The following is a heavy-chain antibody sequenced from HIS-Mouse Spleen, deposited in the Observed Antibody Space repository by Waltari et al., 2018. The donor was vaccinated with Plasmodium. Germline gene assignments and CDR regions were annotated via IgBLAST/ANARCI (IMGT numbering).Heavy chain of an antibody. V-gene: IGHV3-21*01. D-gene: IGHD6-13*01. CDR2: ISSSSSYI. Sequence: VLLVESGRVLVQPGWSLRLSCAASGLSFSSYSMNWVRQAPGKGLEWVSSISSSSSYIYYADSVKGRFTISRDNAKNSLYLQMNSLRAEDTAVYYCARDRSAAALLGYWGQGTLVTVSS. J-gene: IGHJ4*02. CDR3: ARDRSAAALLGY. CDR1: GLSFSSYS.